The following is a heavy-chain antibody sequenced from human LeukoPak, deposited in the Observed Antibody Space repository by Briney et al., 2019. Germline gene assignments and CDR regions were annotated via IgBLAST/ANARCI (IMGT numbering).Heavy chain of an antibody. J-gene: IGHJ4*02. CDR3: ARGPSGSDY. Sequence: ASVKVSCKVSGYTFTGYYLHWLRQAPGQGLEWMGRINPSGGGTNYVQKFQGRVTMTRDTSINTAYMDLSSLRSDDTAVYYCARGPSGSDYWGQGTLVTVPS. D-gene: IGHD3-10*01. CDR2: INPSGGGT. V-gene: IGHV1-2*06. CDR1: GYTFTGYY.